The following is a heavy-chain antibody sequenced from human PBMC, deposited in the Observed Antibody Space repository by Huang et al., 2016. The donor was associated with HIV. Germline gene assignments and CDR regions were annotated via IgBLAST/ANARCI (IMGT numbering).Heavy chain of an antibody. D-gene: IGHD7-27*01. CDR3: ARGPLHRAIMNWGEGFDDGWRTGFDP. CDR1: GYTFSFHD. CDR2: ANARGGNT. Sequence: QEQLVQSGAEVKKPGASVTVSCKASGYTFSFHDVHWGRQVSGQGLEWMGWANARGGNTGDGRKCQGRDTRTTNTSVTTAYMELRSLPSEETAVDFCARGPLHRAIMNWGEGFDDGWRTGFDPWGQGTLVIVTS. J-gene: IGHJ5*02. V-gene: IGHV1-8*01.